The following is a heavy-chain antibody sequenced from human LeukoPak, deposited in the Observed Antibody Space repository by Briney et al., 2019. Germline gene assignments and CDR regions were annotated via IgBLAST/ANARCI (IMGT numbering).Heavy chain of an antibody. CDR2: ITSSSNYI. V-gene: IGHV3-21*01. CDR1: GFTFSIYS. Sequence: GGSLRLSCAASGFTFSIYSMNWVRQASGKGLEWLSSITSSSNYIYYADSVKGRFTISRDNVQNSLYLQINSLRAEDTAMYYCARDRGYFDNWGQGTLVTVSS. J-gene: IGHJ4*02. CDR3: ARDRGYFDN.